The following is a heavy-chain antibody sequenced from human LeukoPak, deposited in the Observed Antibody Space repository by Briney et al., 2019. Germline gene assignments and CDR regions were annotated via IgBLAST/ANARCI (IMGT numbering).Heavy chain of an antibody. Sequence: PSETLSLTCTVSGGSISSYYWSWIRQPPEKGLEWIGYIYYSGSTNYNPSLKSRVTISVDTSKNQFSLKLSSVTAADTAVYYCARVRRQELGYYYYYMDVWGKGTTVTVSS. CDR1: GGSISSYY. CDR2: IYYSGST. D-gene: IGHD3-10*01. CDR3: ARVRRQELGYYYYYMDV. V-gene: IGHV4-59*01. J-gene: IGHJ6*03.